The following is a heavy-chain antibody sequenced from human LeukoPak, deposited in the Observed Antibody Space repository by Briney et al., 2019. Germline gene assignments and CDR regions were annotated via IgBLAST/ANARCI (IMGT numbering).Heavy chain of an antibody. J-gene: IGHJ5*01. D-gene: IGHD6-19*01. V-gene: IGHV4-61*02. CDR2: IYTDGST. Sequence: PSETLSLTCTVSGGSITSGSYYWSWIRQPAGKGLEWIGRIYTDGSTNYNPSLESRVTMSVDTSKNQFSLKLSSVTAADTAVYYCARDLSSAHRSGWYDCWGQGTLVTVSS. CDR3: ARDLSSAHRSGWYDC. CDR1: GGSITSGSYY.